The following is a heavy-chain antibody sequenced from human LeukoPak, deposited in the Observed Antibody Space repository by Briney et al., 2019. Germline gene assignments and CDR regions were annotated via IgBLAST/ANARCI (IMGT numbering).Heavy chain of an antibody. Sequence: GASVKVSCKASGYTFTGYYMHWVRQAPGQGLEWMGWINPNSGGTNYAQKFQGRVTMTRDTSISTAYMELSRLRSDDTAVYYCARVRERNYYGSGSYSHWGQGTLVTVSS. CDR3: ARVRERNYYGSGSYSH. CDR2: INPNSGGT. CDR1: GYTFTGYY. D-gene: IGHD3-10*01. V-gene: IGHV1-2*02. J-gene: IGHJ4*02.